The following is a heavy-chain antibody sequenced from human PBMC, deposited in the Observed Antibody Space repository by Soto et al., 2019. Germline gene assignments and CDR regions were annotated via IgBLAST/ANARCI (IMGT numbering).Heavy chain of an antibody. D-gene: IGHD2-21*01. J-gene: IGHJ4*02. CDR3: ARHGDYFFDF. CDR1: GASVSSANW. V-gene: IGHV4-4*02. Sequence: QVQLQESGPGLLKPSGTLFLTCAVSGASVSSANWWSWVRQPPGKGLEWIGEMHTSGNTNYNPSLKSRVSVSVDKSKSQLTLHLNSLTAADTAVYFCARHGDYFFDFWGQGTLVTVSS. CDR2: MHTSGNT.